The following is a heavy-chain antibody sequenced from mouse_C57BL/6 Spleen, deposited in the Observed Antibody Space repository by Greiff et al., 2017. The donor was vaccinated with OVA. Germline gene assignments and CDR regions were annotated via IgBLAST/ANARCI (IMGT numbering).Heavy chain of an antibody. CDR3: ARSGGNYWYFDV. V-gene: IGHV1-82*01. J-gene: IGHJ1*03. D-gene: IGHD3-1*01. Sequence: LQESGPELVKPGASVKISCKASGYAFSSSWMNWVKQRPGKGLEWIGRIYPGDGDTNYNGKFKGKATLTADKSSSTAYMQLSSLTSEDSAVYFCARSGGNYWYFDVWGTGTTVTVSS. CDR2: IYPGDGDT. CDR1: GYAFSSSW.